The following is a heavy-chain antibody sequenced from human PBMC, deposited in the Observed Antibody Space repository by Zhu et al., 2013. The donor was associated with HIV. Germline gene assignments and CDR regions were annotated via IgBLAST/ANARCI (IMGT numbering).Heavy chain of an antibody. V-gene: IGHV4-61*01. Sequence: VQLQESGPGLVKPSETLSLTCTVSGGSVSSGSYYWSWIRQPPGKGWSGLGKSIYSGSTNYNPSLKSRVTISVDTSKNQFSLKLSSVTAADTAVYYCARDSWADYYYGMDVWGQGTTVTVSS. D-gene: IGHD3-16*01. CDR2: SIYSGST. CDR3: ARDSWADYYYGMDV. CDR1: GGSVSSGSYY. J-gene: IGHJ6*02.